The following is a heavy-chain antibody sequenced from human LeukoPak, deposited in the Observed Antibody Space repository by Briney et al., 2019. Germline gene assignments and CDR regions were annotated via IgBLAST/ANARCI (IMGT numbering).Heavy chain of an antibody. CDR2: INTNTGNP. V-gene: IGHV7-4-1*02. CDR1: GYTFTSYA. D-gene: IGHD3-3*01. CDR3: ARDGDYDFWSGYSSLGFAP. J-gene: IGHJ5*02. Sequence: ASVKVSCKASGYTFTSYAMNWVRQAPGQGLEWMGWINTNTGNPTYAQGFTGRFVFSLDTSVSTAYLQISSLKAEDTAVYYCARDGDYDFWSGYSSLGFAPWGQGTLVTVSS.